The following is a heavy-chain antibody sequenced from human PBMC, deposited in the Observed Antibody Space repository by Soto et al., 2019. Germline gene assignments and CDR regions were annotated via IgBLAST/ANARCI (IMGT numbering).Heavy chain of an antibody. CDR3: SRGIFGSGTANDY. V-gene: IGHV3-74*01. J-gene: IGHJ4*02. D-gene: IGHD3-10*01. CDR1: GFTFSGSW. Sequence: EVQLVESGGGLVQPGGSLRLSCAASGFTFSGSWMHWVRQASGKGLGWVSRINGDGSGTSYEDVEKGRFTISRDDAKDTRLLQMNGLRAEDTAVYYWSRGIFGSGTANDYWGQGTLVTVSS. CDR2: INGDGSGT.